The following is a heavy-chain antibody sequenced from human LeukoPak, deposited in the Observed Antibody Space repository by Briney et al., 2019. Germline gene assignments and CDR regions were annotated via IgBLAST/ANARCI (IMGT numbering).Heavy chain of an antibody. CDR1: GGSISSYY. Sequence: SETLSLTCTASGGSISSYYWSWIRQPAGKELEWIGRIYTSGSTNYNPPLKSRVTISVDTSKNQFSLKLSSVTAADTAVYYCARHGELRYFDWLLPFDYWGQGTLVTVSS. CDR2: IYTSGST. D-gene: IGHD3-9*01. V-gene: IGHV4-4*07. CDR3: ARHGELRYFDWLLPFDY. J-gene: IGHJ4*02.